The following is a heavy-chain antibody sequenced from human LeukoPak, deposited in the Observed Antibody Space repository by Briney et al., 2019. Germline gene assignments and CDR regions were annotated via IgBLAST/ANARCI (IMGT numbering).Heavy chain of an antibody. CDR1: GFTFSSYE. V-gene: IGHV3-48*03. Sequence: GGSLRLSCAASGFTFSSYEMNWVRQAPGKGLEWVSYISSSGRTIHYADSVKGRFTISRDNAKNSLYLQMNSLRAEDTAVYYCARVGPWVNPDYYYYYMDVWGKGTTVTVSS. J-gene: IGHJ6*03. D-gene: IGHD1-14*01. CDR3: ARVGPWVNPDYYYYYMDV. CDR2: ISSSGRTI.